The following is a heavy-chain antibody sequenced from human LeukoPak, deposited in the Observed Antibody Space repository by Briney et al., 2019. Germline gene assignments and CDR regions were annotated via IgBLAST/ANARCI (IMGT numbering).Heavy chain of an antibody. CDR2: ISGGGGNT. CDR1: GFTFSSYA. V-gene: IGHV3-23*01. D-gene: IGHD2-8*01. J-gene: IGHJ6*02. Sequence: GGSLRLSCAASGFTFSSYAMSWVRQAPGKGLEWVSAISGGGGNTYYADSVKGRFTISRDNSKNTLYLQMNSLRAEDTAVYYCARAQMVYATLGYYYYGMDVWGQGTTVTVSS. CDR3: ARAQMVYATLGYYYYGMDV.